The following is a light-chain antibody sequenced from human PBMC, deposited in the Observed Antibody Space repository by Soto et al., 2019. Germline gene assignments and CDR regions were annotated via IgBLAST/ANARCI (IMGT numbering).Light chain of an antibody. V-gene: IGKV3-11*01. CDR2: DAS. CDR1: QSVSSY. J-gene: IGKJ4*01. Sequence: EIVLTQSPATLSLFPGERATLSCRASQSVSSYLAWYQQKPGQAPRLLIYDASNRATGIPARFSGSGSGTDFTLTISSLEPEDFAVYYCQQRSSWVTFGGGTKVEIK. CDR3: QQRSSWVT.